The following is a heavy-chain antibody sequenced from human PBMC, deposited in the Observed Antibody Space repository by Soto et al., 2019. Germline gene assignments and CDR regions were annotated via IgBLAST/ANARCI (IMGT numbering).Heavy chain of an antibody. V-gene: IGHV1-69*13. CDR3: ERTKYYYASSGYIFDY. D-gene: IGHD3-22*01. CDR1: GGTFSSYA. J-gene: IGHJ4*02. Sequence: SLKVSCKASGGTFSSYAISWVRQAPGQGLEWMGGIIPIFGTANYAQKFQGRVTITADESTSTAYMELSSLTSEDKAVYYCERTKYYYASSGYIFDYWGQGTLVTVSS. CDR2: IIPIFGTA.